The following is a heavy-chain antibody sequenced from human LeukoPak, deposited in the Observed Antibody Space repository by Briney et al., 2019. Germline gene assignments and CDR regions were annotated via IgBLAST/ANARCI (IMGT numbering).Heavy chain of an antibody. CDR2: IYYSGST. CDR1: DGSISSFC. V-gene: IGHV4-59*01. CDR3: ARGVAARSYYYYGMDV. J-gene: IGHJ6*02. D-gene: IGHD6-6*01. Sequence: SETLSLTCTDSDGSISSFCWSWIRQPPGKGLEWVGYIYYSGSTNYNPSLKSRVTISVDTSKNQFSLKLSSVTAADTAVYYCARGVAARSYYYYGMDVWGQGTTVTVSS.